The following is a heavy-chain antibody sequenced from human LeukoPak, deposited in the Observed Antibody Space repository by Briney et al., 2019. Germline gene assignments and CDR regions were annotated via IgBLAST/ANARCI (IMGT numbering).Heavy chain of an antibody. J-gene: IGHJ3*02. CDR2: IYNSGST. Sequence: SETLSLTCSVSGGSISSSYYYWGWIRQAPGKGLEWIGSIYNSGSTHCNPSLKSRVTISVDTSKNQFSLKLSSVTAADTAVYYCAREVVPDVIDAFDIWGQGTMVTVSS. CDR1: GGSISSSYYY. V-gene: IGHV4-39*02. D-gene: IGHD2-2*01. CDR3: AREVVPDVIDAFDI.